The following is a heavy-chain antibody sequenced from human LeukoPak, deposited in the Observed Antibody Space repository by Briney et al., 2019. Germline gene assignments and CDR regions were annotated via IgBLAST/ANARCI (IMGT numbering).Heavy chain of an antibody. CDR2: ISGSGGRT. Sequence: GGSLRLSCAASGFTFSSYAMSWLRQAPGQGLEWVPSISGSGGRTFYADSVKGRLTISRDNSKNNLYLQIHSLTAEATYLYSLAKDSWRDQLPISFDCWGQRTLFAVSS. CDR1: GFTFSSYA. V-gene: IGHV3-23*01. J-gene: IGHJ4*02. CDR3: AKDSWRDQLPISFDC. D-gene: IGHD2-2*01.